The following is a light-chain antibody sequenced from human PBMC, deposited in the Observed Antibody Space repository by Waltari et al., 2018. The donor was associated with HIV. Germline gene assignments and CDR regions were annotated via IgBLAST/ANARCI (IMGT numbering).Light chain of an antibody. V-gene: IGLV1-40*01. J-gene: IGLJ3*02. Sequence: QSVLTQPPSVSGAPGQRVTIFCTGSSSNIGAGYDVHWYQQLPGTAPKLLIYGNINRPSGVPDGFSGSKAGTSASLAITGLQAEDESDYYCQSYDSSLSVWVFGGGTKLTVL. CDR3: QSYDSSLSVWV. CDR1: SSNIGAGYD. CDR2: GNI.